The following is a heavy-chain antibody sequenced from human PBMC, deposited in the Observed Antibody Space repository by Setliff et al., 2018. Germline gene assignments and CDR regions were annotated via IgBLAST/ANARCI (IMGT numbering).Heavy chain of an antibody. J-gene: IGHJ6*02. V-gene: IGHV5-51*01. CDR1: GYSFTSYW. Sequence: LKISCKGSGYSFTSYWIAWVRQMPGKGLEWMGIIYPGDSDTRYSPSFQGQVTISADRSTRTAYLQWSSLKASDTAFYYCARSDYGDYFAWDSYGMDVWGQGTLVTVSS. CDR3: ARSDYGDYFAWDSYGMDV. D-gene: IGHD4-17*01. CDR2: IYPGDSDT.